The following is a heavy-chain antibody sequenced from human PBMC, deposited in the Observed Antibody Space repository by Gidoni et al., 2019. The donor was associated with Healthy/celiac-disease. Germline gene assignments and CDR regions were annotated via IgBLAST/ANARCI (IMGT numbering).Heavy chain of an antibody. Sequence: QVQLVQSGAEVKKPGASVKVSCKASGYTFTGYYMHWVRQAPGQGLEWMGWINPNSGGTNYAQKFQGRVTMTRDTSISTAYMELSRLRSDDTAVYYCARVHQPDYVWGSYPGKMDVWGQGTTVTVSS. CDR2: INPNSGGT. CDR3: ARVHQPDYVWGSYPGKMDV. V-gene: IGHV1-2*02. CDR1: GYTFTGYY. J-gene: IGHJ6*02. D-gene: IGHD3-16*01.